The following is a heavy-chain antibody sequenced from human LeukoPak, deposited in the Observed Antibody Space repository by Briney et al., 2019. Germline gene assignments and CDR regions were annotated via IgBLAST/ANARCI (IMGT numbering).Heavy chain of an antibody. CDR2: ISAYNGNT. CDR3: ARESRYYYDSSGYRNFDY. Sequence: ASVKVSCKASGYTFTSYAMNWVRQAPGQGLEWMGWISAYNGNTNYAQKLQGRVTMTTDTSTSTAYMELRSLRSDDTAVYYCARESRYYYDSSGYRNFDYWGQGTLVTVSS. J-gene: IGHJ4*02. D-gene: IGHD3-22*01. CDR1: GYTFTSYA. V-gene: IGHV1-18*01.